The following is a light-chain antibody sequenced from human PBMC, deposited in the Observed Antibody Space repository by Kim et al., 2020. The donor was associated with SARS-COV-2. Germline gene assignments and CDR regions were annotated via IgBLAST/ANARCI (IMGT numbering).Light chain of an antibody. CDR2: GAF. CDR3: HQYNSWPWT. J-gene: IGKJ1*01. V-gene: IGKV3-15*01. CDR1: QSLNSN. Sequence: VSPGESVSLSCKASQSLNSNLAWYQQKPGQAPWLLIYGAFTRATGVPARFSGSGSGTEFSLIINSLQSEDFALYYCHQYNSWPWTFGQGTKVDIK.